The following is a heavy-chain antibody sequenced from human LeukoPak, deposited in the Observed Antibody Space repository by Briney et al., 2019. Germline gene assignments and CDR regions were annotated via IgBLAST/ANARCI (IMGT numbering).Heavy chain of an antibody. D-gene: IGHD3-10*01. CDR2: ISAYNGNT. CDR3: ARDSLWFGELHHDY. V-gene: IGHV1-18*04. CDR1: GYTFTSYG. Sequence: ASVKVSCKASGYTFTSYGISWVRQAPGRGLEWMGWISAYNGNTNYAQKLQGRVTMTTDTSTSTAYMELRSLRSDDTAVYYCARDSLWFGELHHDYWGQGTLVTVSS. J-gene: IGHJ4*02.